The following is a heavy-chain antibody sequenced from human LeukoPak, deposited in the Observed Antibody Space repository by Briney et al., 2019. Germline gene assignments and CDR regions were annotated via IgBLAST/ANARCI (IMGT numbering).Heavy chain of an antibody. CDR1: GFTFGDHA. CDR3: TRDGIDYDILTGYYLGPDY. Sequence: GGSLRLSCTASGFTFGDHAMSWVRQAPGKGLEWVGFIRSKAYGGTTEYAASVKGRFTISRDDSKSIAYLQMNSLKTEDTAVYYCTRDGIDYDILTGYYLGPDYWGQGTLVTVSS. V-gene: IGHV3-49*04. CDR2: IRSKAYGGTT. J-gene: IGHJ4*02. D-gene: IGHD3-9*01.